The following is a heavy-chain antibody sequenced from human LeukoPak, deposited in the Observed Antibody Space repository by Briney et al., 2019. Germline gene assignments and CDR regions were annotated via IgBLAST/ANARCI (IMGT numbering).Heavy chain of an antibody. CDR1: GGSISSYY. V-gene: IGHV4-59*08. CDR2: IYYSGST. Sequence: SSETLSLTCTVSGGSISSYYWSWIRQPPGKGLEWIGYIYYSGSTNYNPSLKSRVTISVDTSKNQFSLKLSSVTAADTAVYYCARHSITAGTEYAFDIWGQGTMVTVSS. J-gene: IGHJ3*02. D-gene: IGHD6-13*01. CDR3: ARHSITAGTEYAFDI.